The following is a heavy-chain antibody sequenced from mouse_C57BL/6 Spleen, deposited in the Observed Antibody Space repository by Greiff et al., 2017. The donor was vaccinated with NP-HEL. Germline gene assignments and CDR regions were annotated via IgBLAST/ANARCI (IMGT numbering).Heavy chain of an antibody. D-gene: IGHD2-4*01. CDR2: IYPGSGST. CDR3: AYYDYDWFAY. V-gene: IGHV1-55*01. J-gene: IGHJ3*01. CDR1: GYTFTSYW. Sequence: QVHVKQSGAELVKPGASVKMSCKASGYTFTSYWITWVKQRPGQGLEWIGDIYPGSGSTNYNEKFKSKATLTVDPSSSTAYMQLSSLTSEDSAVYDCAYYDYDWFAYWGQGTLVTVSA.